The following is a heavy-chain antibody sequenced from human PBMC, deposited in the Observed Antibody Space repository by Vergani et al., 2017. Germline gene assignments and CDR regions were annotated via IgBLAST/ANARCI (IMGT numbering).Heavy chain of an antibody. Sequence: QVQLQESGPRLVKPSQTLSLTCTVSGGSIASGTYYWIWIRQPAGKGLEWIGRVYTGGSSNYNPSFKSRVTISLDTSRNQFSLNLQAVTAADTAVYYCAKDYASTIYYANNGFDIWGRGRKVTVSS. CDR3: AKDYASTIYYANNGFDI. D-gene: IGHD2-8*01. J-gene: IGHJ3*02. CDR2: VYTGGSS. CDR1: GGSIASGTYY. V-gene: IGHV4-61*02.